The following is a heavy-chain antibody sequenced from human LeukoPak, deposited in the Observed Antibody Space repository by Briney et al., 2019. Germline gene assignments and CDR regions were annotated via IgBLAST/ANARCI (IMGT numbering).Heavy chain of an antibody. D-gene: IGHD3-22*01. Sequence: GGSLRLSCAASGFTVSSIHMSWVRQAPGKGLEWVSVIYGGGGTYYADSVEGRFTISRDNSKNTLYLQMNSLRAEDTAVYYCARGSGYYLGNYWGQGTLVTVSS. V-gene: IGHV3-53*01. CDR2: IYGGGGT. CDR3: ARGSGYYLGNY. CDR1: GFTVSSIH. J-gene: IGHJ4*02.